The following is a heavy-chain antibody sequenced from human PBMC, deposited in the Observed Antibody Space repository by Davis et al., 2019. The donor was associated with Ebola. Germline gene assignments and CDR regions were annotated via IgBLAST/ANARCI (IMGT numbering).Heavy chain of an antibody. D-gene: IGHD1-26*01. V-gene: IGHV1-18*01. CDR1: GYTFASYG. J-gene: IGHJ4*02. Sequence: ASVKVSCKASGYTFASYGISWVRQAPGQGLEWMGWISAYNGNTNYAQKLQGRVTITRDTSASTAYMELSSLRSEDTAVYYCARGSGSYYAFDYWGQGTLVTVSS. CDR2: ISAYNGNT. CDR3: ARGSGSYYAFDY.